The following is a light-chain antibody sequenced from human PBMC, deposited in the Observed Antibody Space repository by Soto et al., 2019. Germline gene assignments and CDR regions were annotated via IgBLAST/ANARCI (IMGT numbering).Light chain of an antibody. Sequence: QSVLTQPPSASGSPGQSVTISCTGTSSEVGGYNYVAWYQQYPGKAPKLMIYEVSKRPSGVPDRFSGSKSGNTASLTVSGLQAEDEAEYYCSSFAGSNSYVYGTGTKLTVL. CDR1: SSEVGGYNY. J-gene: IGLJ1*01. CDR2: EVS. V-gene: IGLV2-8*01. CDR3: SSFAGSNSYV.